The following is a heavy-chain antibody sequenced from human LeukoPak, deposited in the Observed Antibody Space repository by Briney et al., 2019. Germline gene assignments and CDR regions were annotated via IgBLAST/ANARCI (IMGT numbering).Heavy chain of an antibody. CDR2: INPSGGST. CDR3: ARGGRAGVVWGYSDY. J-gene: IGHJ4*02. V-gene: IGHV1-46*01. Sequence: ASVKVSCKASGYTFTNYYIHWARQAPGRGLEWMGIINPSGGSTSYAQRFQGRVTMTSDTSTSTVYMDLSSLTSGDTAVYYCARGGRAGVVWGYSDYWGQGTLVTVSS. D-gene: IGHD6-13*01. CDR1: GYTFTNYY.